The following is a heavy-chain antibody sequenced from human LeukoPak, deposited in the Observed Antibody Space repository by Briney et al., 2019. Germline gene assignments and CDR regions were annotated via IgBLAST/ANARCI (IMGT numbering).Heavy chain of an antibody. CDR3: ARHVGVGYSYGYFESPLYYFDY. V-gene: IGHV4-38-2*02. Sequence: SETLSLTCTVSGYSISSGYYWGWIRQPPGKGLEWIGSIYHSGSTYYNPSLKSRVTISVDTSKNQFSLKLSSVTAADTAVYYCARHVGVGYSYGYFESPLYYFDYWGQGTLVTVSS. D-gene: IGHD5-18*01. CDR2: IYHSGST. J-gene: IGHJ4*02. CDR1: GYSISSGYY.